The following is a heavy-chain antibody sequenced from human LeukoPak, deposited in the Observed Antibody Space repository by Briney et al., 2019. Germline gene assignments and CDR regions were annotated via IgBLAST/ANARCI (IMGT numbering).Heavy chain of an antibody. J-gene: IGHJ4*02. CDR2: IYYSGST. Sequence: SETLSLTCTVSGGSISSYYWSWIRQPPGKGLERIGYIYYSGSTNYNPSLKSRVTISVDTSKDQFSLKLSSVTAADTAVYYCARGIDDFWSGYSYFDYWGQGTLVTVSS. CDR3: ARGIDDFWSGYSYFDY. V-gene: IGHV4-59*01. D-gene: IGHD3-3*01. CDR1: GGSISSYY.